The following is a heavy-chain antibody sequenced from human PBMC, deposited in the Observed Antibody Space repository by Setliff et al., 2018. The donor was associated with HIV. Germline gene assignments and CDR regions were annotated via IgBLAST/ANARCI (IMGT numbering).Heavy chain of an antibody. CDR3: ARGRKKTLAVSGTRYFDF. V-gene: IGHV4-34*01. D-gene: IGHD6-19*01. CDR1: GGSFSGFY. CDR2: VTHSGTT. J-gene: IGHJ4*02. Sequence: SETLSLTCAVYGGSFSGFYWTFIRQSPGRGLEWIGEVTHSGTTTYDPSLKSRITISVDTSKNQFSLKLTSVTAADMGVYYCARGRKKTLAVSGTRYFDFWGQGTLVTVSS.